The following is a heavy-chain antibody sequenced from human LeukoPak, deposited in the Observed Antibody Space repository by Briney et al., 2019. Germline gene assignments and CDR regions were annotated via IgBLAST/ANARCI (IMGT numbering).Heavy chain of an antibody. J-gene: IGHJ6*03. D-gene: IGHD3-9*01. CDR3: ARDGADYDILTGYPYYYYMDV. CDR1: GFTFSSYE. CDR2: ISSSGSTI. V-gene: IGHV3-48*03. Sequence: GGSLRLSCAASGFTFSSYEMNWVRQAPGKGLEWVSYISSSGSTIYYADSVKGRFTISRDNAKNSLYLQMNSLRAEDTAVYYCARDGADYDILTGYPYYYYMDVWGKGTTVTISS.